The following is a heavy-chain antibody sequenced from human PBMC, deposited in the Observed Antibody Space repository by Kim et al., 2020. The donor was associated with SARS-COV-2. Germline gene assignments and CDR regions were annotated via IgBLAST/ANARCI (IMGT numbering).Heavy chain of an antibody. Sequence: YYTPSPKSRVTISVDTSKNQFSLKLSSVTAADTAVYYCASKLRFLEWMIWGQGTLVTVSS. J-gene: IGHJ4*02. V-gene: IGHV4-39*01. CDR3: ASKLRFLEWMI. D-gene: IGHD3-3*01.